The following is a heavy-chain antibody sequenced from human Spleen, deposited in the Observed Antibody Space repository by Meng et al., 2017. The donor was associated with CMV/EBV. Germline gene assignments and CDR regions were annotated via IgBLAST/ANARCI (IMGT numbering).Heavy chain of an antibody. CDR1: GFTFSNAW. J-gene: IGHJ4*02. CDR2: IKSKTDGGTT. D-gene: IGHD5-12*01. CDR3: TTEGSGYSGYDYEY. Sequence: GFTFSNAWMSWVRQAPGKGLEWVGRIKSKTDGGTTDYAAPVKGRFTISRDDSKNTLYLQMNSLKTEDTAVYYCTTEGSGYSGYDYEYWGQGTLVTVSS. V-gene: IGHV3-15*01.